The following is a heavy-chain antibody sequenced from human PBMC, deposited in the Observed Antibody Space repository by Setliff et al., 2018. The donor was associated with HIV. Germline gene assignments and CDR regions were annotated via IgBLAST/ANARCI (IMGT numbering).Heavy chain of an antibody. J-gene: IGHJ3*02. D-gene: IGHD3-3*01. CDR3: ARPLTTSFNFWGDAFAI. V-gene: IGHV4-34*01. CDR2: INPSGST. Sequence: PSETLSLTCAVYGGSFSGYSWSWIRQPPGKGLEWIGDINPSGSTNYNPSLKSRVTISVDTSKNQFSLELTSVTAADTAVYYCARPLTTSFNFWGDAFAIWGQGTMVTVSS. CDR1: GGSFSGYS.